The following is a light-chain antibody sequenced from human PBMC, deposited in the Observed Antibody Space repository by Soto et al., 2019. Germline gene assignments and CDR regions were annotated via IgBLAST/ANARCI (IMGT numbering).Light chain of an antibody. Sequence: EIVMTQSPATLSVSPGERATLSCRASQSVSSNLAWYQQKPGQAPRLLIYGASTRATGIPARFSGSGSGTEFTLTISSLQSEDFAVYYCQQYNNWGARGTFGGGTKVEIK. CDR2: GAS. CDR1: QSVSSN. CDR3: QQYNNWGARGT. J-gene: IGKJ4*01. V-gene: IGKV3-15*01.